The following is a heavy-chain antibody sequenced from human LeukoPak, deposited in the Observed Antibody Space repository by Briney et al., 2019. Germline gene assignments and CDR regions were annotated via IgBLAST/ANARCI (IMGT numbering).Heavy chain of an antibody. V-gene: IGHV4-34*01. Sequence: SETLSLTCAVYGASFSGYYWSWIRQPPGKGLEWIGEIDHSGSTNYNPSLKSRATISIDTSKNQFSLNLTSVTAADTAIYYCVRLSKEFGFCSTSDCAFDAFDIWGQGTIVTVSS. CDR3: VRLSKEFGFCSTSDCAFDAFDI. CDR2: IDHSGST. D-gene: IGHD2-15*01. CDR1: GASFSGYY. J-gene: IGHJ3*02.